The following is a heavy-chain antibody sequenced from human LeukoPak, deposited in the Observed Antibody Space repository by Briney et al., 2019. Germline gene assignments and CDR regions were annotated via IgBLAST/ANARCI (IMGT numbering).Heavy chain of an antibody. Sequence: PGGSLRLSCAASGVTVSGSYISWVRQAPGKGLEWVSVMYTSGDTYYADSVKGRFTISRDSSKNTLYLQMNTLRTEDTAVYYCVRVRYSGSWFPVPNFDCWGQGTLVTVSS. V-gene: IGHV3-66*01. J-gene: IGHJ4*02. CDR2: MYTSGDT. D-gene: IGHD1-26*01. CDR1: GVTVSGSY. CDR3: VRVRYSGSWFPVPNFDC.